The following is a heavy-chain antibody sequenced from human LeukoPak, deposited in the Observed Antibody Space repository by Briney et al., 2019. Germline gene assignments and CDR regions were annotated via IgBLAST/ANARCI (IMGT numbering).Heavy chain of an antibody. Sequence: GGSLRLPCAASGFTFSSYEMNWVRQAPGKGLEWVSYISSSGSTIYYADSVKGRFTISRDNAKNSLYLQMNSLRAEDTAVYYCARVGSGWYGGAFDIWGQGTMVTVSS. CDR1: GFTFSSYE. CDR2: ISSSGSTI. CDR3: ARVGSGWYGGAFDI. J-gene: IGHJ3*02. D-gene: IGHD6-19*01. V-gene: IGHV3-48*03.